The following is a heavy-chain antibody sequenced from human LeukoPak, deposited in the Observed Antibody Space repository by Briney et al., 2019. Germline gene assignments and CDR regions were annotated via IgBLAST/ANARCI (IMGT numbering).Heavy chain of an antibody. Sequence: PGGSLRLSCAASGFTFSSYSMNWVRQAPGKGLEWVSSISSSSSYIYYADSVKGRFTISRDNAKNSLYLQMSSLRAEDTAVYYCARDEGNWFDPWGQGTLVTVSS. V-gene: IGHV3-21*01. CDR3: ARDEGNWFDP. J-gene: IGHJ5*02. CDR2: ISSSSSYI. CDR1: GFTFSSYS.